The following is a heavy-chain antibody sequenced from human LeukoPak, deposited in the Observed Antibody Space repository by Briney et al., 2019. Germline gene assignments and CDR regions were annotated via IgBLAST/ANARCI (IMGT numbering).Heavy chain of an antibody. V-gene: IGHV3-74*01. J-gene: IGHJ4*02. D-gene: IGHD6-13*01. Sequence: GGSLRLSCAASGLTFSNYWMHWVRQAPGKGPVWVSRINSDGNITTYADSVKGRFTISRDNAKNALHLQMNSLRAEDTAVYYCARELSGSSSRHFDYWGQGTLVTVSS. CDR1: GLTFSNYW. CDR2: INSDGNIT. CDR3: ARELSGSSSRHFDY.